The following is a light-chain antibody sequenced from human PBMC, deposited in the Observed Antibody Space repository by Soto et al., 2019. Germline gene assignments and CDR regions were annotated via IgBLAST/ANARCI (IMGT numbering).Light chain of an antibody. CDR1: SSDVGSYHL. CDR2: EVS. V-gene: IGLV2-23*02. J-gene: IGLJ2*01. CDR3: CSYAGSSTFGV. Sequence: QSALTQPASVSGSPGQAITISCTGTSSDVGSYHLVSWYQQHPGKAPKLMIYEVSKRPSGVSNRFSGSKSGNTASLTISGLHAEDEADYYCCSYAGSSTFGVFGGGTQLTVL.